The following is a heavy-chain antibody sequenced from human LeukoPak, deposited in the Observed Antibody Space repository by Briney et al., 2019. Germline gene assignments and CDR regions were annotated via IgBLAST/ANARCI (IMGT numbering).Heavy chain of an antibody. J-gene: IGHJ5*02. CDR2: VSSSSSYT. CDR1: GFTFSDYY. V-gene: IGHV3-11*06. D-gene: IGHD3-10*01. CDR3: ARSYGSGVKGWFDP. Sequence: GGSLRLSCAASGFTFSDYYMSWIPQAPGKGLEWVSYVSSSSSYTNYADSVKGRFTISRDNAKNSLYLQMNSLRAEDTAVYYCARSYGSGVKGWFDPWGQGTLVTVSS.